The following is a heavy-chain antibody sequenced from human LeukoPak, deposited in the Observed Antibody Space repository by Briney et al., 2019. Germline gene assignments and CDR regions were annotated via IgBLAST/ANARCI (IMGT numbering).Heavy chain of an antibody. J-gene: IGHJ4*02. V-gene: IGHV3-23*01. CDR1: GFTFSSYA. Sequence: GGSLRLSCAASGFTFSSYAMSWVRQAPGKGLEWVSAISGSGGSTYYADSVKGRFTISRDNSKNTLYLQMNSLRAEDTAVYYCAKTPGITGTTLTTHFDYWGQGTLVTVSS. D-gene: IGHD1-20*01. CDR2: ISGSGGST. CDR3: AKTPGITGTTLTTHFDY.